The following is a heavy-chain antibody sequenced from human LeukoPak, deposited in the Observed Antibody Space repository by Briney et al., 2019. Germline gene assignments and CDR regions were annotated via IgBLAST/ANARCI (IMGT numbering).Heavy chain of an antibody. D-gene: IGHD3-22*01. V-gene: IGHV1-2*02. Sequence: GRSLRLSCAASGFTFSSYGMHWVRQAPGQGLEWMGWINPNSGGTNYAQKFQGRDTMTRDTSISTAYMELSRLRSDDTAVYYCARDRYYYDSSGYHDYWGQGTLVTVSS. CDR1: GFTFSSYG. CDR2: INPNSGGT. J-gene: IGHJ4*02. CDR3: ARDRYYYDSSGYHDY.